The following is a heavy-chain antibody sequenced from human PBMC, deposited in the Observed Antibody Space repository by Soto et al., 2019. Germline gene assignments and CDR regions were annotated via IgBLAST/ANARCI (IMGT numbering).Heavy chain of an antibody. CDR3: AKDRVIVVVTAPHGAY. J-gene: IGHJ4*02. CDR2: ISGSGGST. Sequence: EVQLLESGGGLVQPGGSLRLSCAASGFTFSSYAMSWVRQAPGKGLEWFSAISGSGGSTYYADSVKGRFTISRDNSKNTLYLQMNSLRAEDTAVYYCAKDRVIVVVTAPHGAYWGQGTLVTVSS. CDR1: GFTFSSYA. D-gene: IGHD2-21*02. V-gene: IGHV3-23*01.